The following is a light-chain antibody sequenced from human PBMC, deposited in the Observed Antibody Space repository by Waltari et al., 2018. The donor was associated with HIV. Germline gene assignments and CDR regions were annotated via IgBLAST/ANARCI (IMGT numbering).Light chain of an antibody. J-gene: IGLJ3*02. V-gene: IGLV1-51*02. CDR2: ENN. CDR1: SSNIGSNY. Sequence: QSVLTQPPSVSATPGQKVTISCSGSSSNIGSNYVSWYQQVPGTAPKLLIYENNKRPSGTPDRFSGSKSGTSATLGITGLQTGDEADYYCGTWDSSLRTWVFGGGTKLTVL. CDR3: GTWDSSLRTWV.